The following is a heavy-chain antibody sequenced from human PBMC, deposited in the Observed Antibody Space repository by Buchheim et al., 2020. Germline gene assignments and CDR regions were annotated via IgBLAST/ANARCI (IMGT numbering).Heavy chain of an antibody. CDR1: GGSISSSNW. D-gene: IGHD3-3*01. Sequence: QVQLQESGPGLVKPSGTLSLTCAVSGGSISSSNWWSWVRQPPGKGLEWIGEIYHRGGTNYNPSLKIRVPITVDKSKNQFPLKLSSVTAADTAVYYCAGRFLEWLSVPTFDYWGQGTL. V-gene: IGHV4-4*02. CDR2: IYHRGGT. J-gene: IGHJ4*02. CDR3: AGRFLEWLSVPTFDY.